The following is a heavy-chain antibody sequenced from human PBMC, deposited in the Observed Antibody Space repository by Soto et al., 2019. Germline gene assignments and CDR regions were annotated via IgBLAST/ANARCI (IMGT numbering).Heavy chain of an antibody. CDR1: GGSISNRDYY. CDR2: IYHSGST. D-gene: IGHD5-18*01. Sequence: PLSLTCTVSGGSISNRDYYWIWIRQPPGKGLEWIGYIYHSGSTYYSPSLKSRVTISVDRSKNQFSLKLSSVTAADTAVYYCARVRYSYGYYFDYWGQGTLVTVS. CDR3: ARVRYSYGYYFDY. V-gene: IGHV4-30-2*01. J-gene: IGHJ4*02.